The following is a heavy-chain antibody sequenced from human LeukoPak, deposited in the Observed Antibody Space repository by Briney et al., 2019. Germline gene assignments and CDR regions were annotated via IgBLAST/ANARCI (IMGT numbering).Heavy chain of an antibody. D-gene: IGHD3-3*01. V-gene: IGHV3-74*01. CDR1: GFSFRNAW. CDR3: ARSDWFDP. Sequence: GGSLRLSCAASGFSFRNAWMHWVRHAPGKGLVWVSRIKGDGSVTVYADSVKGRFTSSRDNAKNTLYLQMNSLRVEDTAVYYCARSDWFDPWGQGTLVTVSS. J-gene: IGHJ5*02. CDR2: IKGDGSVT.